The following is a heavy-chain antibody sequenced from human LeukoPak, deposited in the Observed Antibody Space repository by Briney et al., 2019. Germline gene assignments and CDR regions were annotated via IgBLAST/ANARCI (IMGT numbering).Heavy chain of an antibody. V-gene: IGHV1-69*05. CDR1: GGTFSSYA. CDR3: ARDLDIVVVPAATPWDY. J-gene: IGHJ4*02. D-gene: IGHD2-2*01. CDR2: IIPIFGTA. Sequence: SVKVSCKASGGTFSSYAISWVRQAPGQGLEWMGGIIPIFGTANYAQKFQGRVTITTDESTSTAYMELSSLRSEDTAVYYCARDLDIVVVPAATPWDYWGQGTLVTVS.